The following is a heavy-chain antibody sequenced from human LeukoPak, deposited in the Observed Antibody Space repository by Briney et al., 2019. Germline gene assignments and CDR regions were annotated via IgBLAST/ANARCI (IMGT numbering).Heavy chain of an antibody. J-gene: IGHJ6*02. D-gene: IGHD2-15*01. CDR3: ARDPDCSGGSCYSNNTPGFGMDV. CDR2: INPSGGSP. CDR1: GYIFSNYY. V-gene: IGHV1-46*01. Sequence: GASVKVSCKTSGYIFSNYYIHWVRRAPGQGLEWMGTINPSGGSPTYAQKFQARVTMTKDTSTSTVYMELSSLTSEDTAVYYCARDPDCSGGSCYSNNTPGFGMDVWGQGTTVTVSS.